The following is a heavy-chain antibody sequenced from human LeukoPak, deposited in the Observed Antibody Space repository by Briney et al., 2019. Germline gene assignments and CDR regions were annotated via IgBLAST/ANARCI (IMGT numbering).Heavy chain of an antibody. V-gene: IGHV7-4-1*02. CDR3: ASRPITMVRGVIQP. D-gene: IGHD3-10*01. J-gene: IGHJ5*02. Sequence: GASVKVSCKASGYTFTSYAMDWVRQAPGQGLEWMGWINTNTGNPTYAQGFTGRFVFSLDTSVSTAYLQISSLKAEDTAVYYCASRPITMVRGVIQPWGQGTLVTVSS. CDR1: GYTFTSYA. CDR2: INTNTGNP.